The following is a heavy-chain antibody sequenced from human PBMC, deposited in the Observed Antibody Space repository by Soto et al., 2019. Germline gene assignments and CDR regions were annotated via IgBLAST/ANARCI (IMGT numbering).Heavy chain of an antibody. CDR1: GGTFSSYA. CDR3: ARYSSSWYSTYGMDV. CDR2: IIPIFGTA. V-gene: IGHV1-69*13. Sequence: LVKVSCKASGGTFSSYAISWVRQAPGQGLEWMGGIIPIFGTANYAQKFQGRVTITADESTSTAYMELSSLRSEDTVVYYCARYSSSWYSTYGMDVWGQGTTVTVSS. D-gene: IGHD6-13*01. J-gene: IGHJ6*02.